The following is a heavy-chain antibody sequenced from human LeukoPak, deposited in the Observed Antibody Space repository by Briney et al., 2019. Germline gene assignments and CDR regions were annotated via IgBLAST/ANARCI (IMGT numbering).Heavy chain of an antibody. D-gene: IGHD2-21*02. CDR3: ARDSPVVTFAFDI. J-gene: IGHJ3*02. V-gene: IGHV3-48*04. CDR2: ISSSSNTI. Sequence: PGGSLRLSCVASGFTFSNYNMNWVRQAPGKGLEWVSYISSSSNTIYYAGSVEGRFTISRDNAKNSLSLQMNSLRVEDTAIYYCARDSPVVTFAFDIWGQGTMVTVSS. CDR1: GFTFSNYN.